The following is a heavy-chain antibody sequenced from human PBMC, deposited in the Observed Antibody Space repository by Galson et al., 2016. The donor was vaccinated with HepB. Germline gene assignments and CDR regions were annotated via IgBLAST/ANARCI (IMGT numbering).Heavy chain of an antibody. CDR1: GGSVRSGFYY. Sequence: ETLSLTCTVLGGSVRSGFYYWSWIRQPPGKGLEWIGYIYYSGSTNYNPSLKSRLTISVDTSKNQSSLKLRSVTAADTAVYFCARGSKETFCGGDCPYYFDSWGQGTLVTVSS. CDR3: ARGSKETFCGGDCPYYFDS. V-gene: IGHV4-61*01. D-gene: IGHD2-21*02. J-gene: IGHJ4*02. CDR2: IYYSGST.